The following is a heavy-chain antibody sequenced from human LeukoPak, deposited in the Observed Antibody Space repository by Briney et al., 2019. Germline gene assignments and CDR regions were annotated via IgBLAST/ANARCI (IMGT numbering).Heavy chain of an antibody. Sequence: SETLSLTCTVSGGSISSYYWSWIRQPAGKGLEWIGRIYTSGSTNYNPSLKSRVTMSVDTSKNQLSLKLSSVTAADTAVYYCASGLRRIQLWLLDYWGQGTLVTVSS. CDR2: IYTSGST. V-gene: IGHV4-4*07. CDR3: ASGLRRIQLWLLDY. J-gene: IGHJ4*02. D-gene: IGHD5-18*01. CDR1: GGSISSYY.